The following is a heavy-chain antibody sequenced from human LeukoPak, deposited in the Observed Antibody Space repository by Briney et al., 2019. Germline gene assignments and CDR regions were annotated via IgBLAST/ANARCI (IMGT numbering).Heavy chain of an antibody. Sequence: SVKVSCKASGYTFTGYYMHWVRQAPGQGLEWMGGIIPIFGTANYAQKFQGRVTITADESTSTAYMELSSLRSEDTAVYYCARDRGSSWFPGYYYMDVWGKGTTVTISS. CDR3: ARDRGSSWFPGYYYMDV. CDR1: GYTFTGYY. V-gene: IGHV1-69*13. CDR2: IIPIFGTA. J-gene: IGHJ6*03. D-gene: IGHD6-13*01.